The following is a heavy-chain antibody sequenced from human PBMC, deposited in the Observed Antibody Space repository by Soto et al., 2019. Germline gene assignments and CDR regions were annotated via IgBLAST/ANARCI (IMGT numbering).Heavy chain of an antibody. CDR2: IYSGGST. CDR3: ARDWFGDYAYDAFDI. V-gene: IGHV3-53*01. D-gene: IGHD4-17*01. J-gene: IGHJ3*02. Sequence: GGSLRLSCAASGFTVSSNYLSWVRQAPGKGLEWVSVIYSGGSTYYADSVKGRFTISRDNSKNTLYLQMNSLRAEDTAVYYCARDWFGDYAYDAFDIWGQGTMVTVSS. CDR1: GFTVSSNY.